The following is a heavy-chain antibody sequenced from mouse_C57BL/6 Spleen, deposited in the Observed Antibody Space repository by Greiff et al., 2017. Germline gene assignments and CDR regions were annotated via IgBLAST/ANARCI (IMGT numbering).Heavy chain of an antibody. J-gene: IGHJ2*01. D-gene: IGHD2-4*01. CDR2: INPGSGGT. Sequence: VQLQQSGAELVRPGTSVKVSCKASGYAFTNYLIEWVKQRPGQGLEWIGVINPGSGGTNYNEKFKGKATLTADKSSSTAYMQLSSLTSEDSAVYFCARSDYDEGYWGQGTTLTVSS. CDR3: ARSDYDEGY. CDR1: GYAFTNYL. V-gene: IGHV1-54*01.